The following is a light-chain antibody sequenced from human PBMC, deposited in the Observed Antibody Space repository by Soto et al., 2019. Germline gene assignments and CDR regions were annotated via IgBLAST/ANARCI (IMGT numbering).Light chain of an antibody. Sequence: QSALTQPASVSGSPGQSITISCTGTSSDVGGYNYVSWYQQRPGKAPKLLIYVVSNRPSGVSNRFSGSKSANTASLTISGLQAEDEADYYCSSYTTRSNWVFGGGTKLTVL. J-gene: IGLJ3*02. CDR3: SSYTTRSNWV. CDR2: VVS. CDR1: SSDVGGYNY. V-gene: IGLV2-14*01.